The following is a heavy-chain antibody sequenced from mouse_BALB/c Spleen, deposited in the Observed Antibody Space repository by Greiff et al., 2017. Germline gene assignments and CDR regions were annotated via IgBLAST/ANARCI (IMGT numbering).Heavy chain of an antibody. V-gene: IGHV3-2*02. CDR1: GYSITSDYA. CDR2: ISYSGST. J-gene: IGHJ4*01. D-gene: IGHD2-3*01. CDR3: ARDGYYAFYAMDY. Sequence: VQLKQSGPGLVKPSQSLSLTCTVTGYSITSDYAWNWIRQFPGNKLEWMGYISYSGSTSYNPSLKSRISITRDTSKNQFFLQLNSVTTEDTATYYCARDGYYAFYAMDYWGQGTSVTVSS.